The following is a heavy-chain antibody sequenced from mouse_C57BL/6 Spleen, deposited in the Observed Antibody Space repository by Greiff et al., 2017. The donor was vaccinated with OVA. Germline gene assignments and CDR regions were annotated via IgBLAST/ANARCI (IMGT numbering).Heavy chain of an antibody. CDR1: GYTFTSYT. D-gene: IGHD1-1*01. V-gene: IGHV1-4*01. CDR2: INPSSGYT. J-gene: IGHJ2*01. CDR3: ARVTTVVGDY. Sequence: QVQLQHSGAELARPGASVKMSCKASGYTFTSYTMHWVKQRPGQGLEWIGYINPSSGYTKYNQKFKDKATLTADKSSSTAYMQLSSLTSEDSAVYYCARVTTVVGDYWGQGTTLTVSS.